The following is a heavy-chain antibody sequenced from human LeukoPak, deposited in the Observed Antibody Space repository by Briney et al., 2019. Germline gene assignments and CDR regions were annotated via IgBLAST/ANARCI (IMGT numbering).Heavy chain of an antibody. J-gene: IGHJ5*02. CDR1: GYTFTSYG. D-gene: IGHD3-3*01. CDR3: AGDRALYYDLNWFDP. CDR2: ISAYNGNT. V-gene: IGHV1-18*01. Sequence: ASVEVSCKASGYTFTSYGISWVRQAPGQGLEWMGWISAYNGNTNYAQKLQGRVTMTTDTSTSTAYMELRSLRSDDTAVYYCAGDRALYYDLNWFDPWGQGTLVTVSS.